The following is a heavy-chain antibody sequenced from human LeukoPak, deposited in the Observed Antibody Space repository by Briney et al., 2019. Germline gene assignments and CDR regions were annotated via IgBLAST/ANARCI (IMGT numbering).Heavy chain of an antibody. CDR2: IYYSGST. CDR1: GASISSYY. V-gene: IGHV4-59*01. Sequence: SETVSLTCTVTGASISSYYWSWIRQPPGKGLEWIGYIYYSGSTNYNPSLKSRVTISEDTSKNHFSLKLSSVTAADTAVYYCARASWLPQSRNYYYMDVWGKGTTVTISS. CDR3: ARASWLPQSRNYYYMDV. D-gene: IGHD5-12*01. J-gene: IGHJ6*03.